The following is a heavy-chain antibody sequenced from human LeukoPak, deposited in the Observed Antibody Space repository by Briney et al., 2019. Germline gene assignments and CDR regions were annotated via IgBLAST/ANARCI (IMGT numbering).Heavy chain of an antibody. J-gene: IGHJ3*02. V-gene: IGHV5-51*01. D-gene: IGHD2-21*02. CDR3: ARQGRIVVVTTTHDAFDI. Sequence: GESLKISCTGFGYSFTTYWIGWVRQMPGKGLEWMGIIYPGDSDARYSPSLQGQVTISVDQSISTAYLQWSSLKASDTAMYYCARQGRIVVVTTTHDAFDIWGQGTMVTVSS. CDR2: IYPGDSDA. CDR1: GYSFTTYW.